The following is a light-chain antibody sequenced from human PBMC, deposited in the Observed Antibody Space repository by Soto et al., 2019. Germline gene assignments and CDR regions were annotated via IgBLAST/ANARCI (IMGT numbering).Light chain of an antibody. CDR1: SSNIGAGYD. J-gene: IGLJ1*01. CDR2: GNS. V-gene: IGLV1-40*01. CDR3: QSYDSTLVARYV. Sequence: QSALTQPPSVSGAPGQRVTISCTGSSSNIGAGYDVHWYQPRPGTAPKLLIFGNSNRPSGVPLPDRFSGSKSGTSASLAITGLQAEDEVDYYCQSYDSTLVARYVFGTGTKLTVL.